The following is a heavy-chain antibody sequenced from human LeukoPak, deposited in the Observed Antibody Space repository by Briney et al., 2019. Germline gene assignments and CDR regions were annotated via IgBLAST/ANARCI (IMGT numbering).Heavy chain of an antibody. Sequence: SETLSLTCAVYGGSFSGYYWSWVRQPPGKGLEWIGEINHSGSTNYNPSLKSRVAISVDTSKNQFSLKLSSVTAADTAVYYCAGSMALLRYLEDDAFDIWGQGTMVTVSS. CDR3: AGSMALLRYLEDDAFDI. V-gene: IGHV4-34*01. CDR2: INHSGST. D-gene: IGHD3-9*01. CDR1: GGSFSGYY. J-gene: IGHJ3*02.